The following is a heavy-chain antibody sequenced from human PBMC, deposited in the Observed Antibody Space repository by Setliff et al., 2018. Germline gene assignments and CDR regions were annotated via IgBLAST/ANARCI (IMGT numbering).Heavy chain of an antibody. CDR1: GGSISTYY. Sequence: PSETLSLTCTVSGGSISTYYWSWIRQPPGKGLEWIGYVYYSGIANYSPSLKSRLTISVDTSKNQFSLELSSVTAADTAVYYCARDDTYDFWGGHGHLDSWGQGILVTVSS. J-gene: IGHJ4*02. V-gene: IGHV4-59*12. CDR3: ARDDTYDFWGGHGHLDS. D-gene: IGHD3-3*01. CDR2: VYYSGIA.